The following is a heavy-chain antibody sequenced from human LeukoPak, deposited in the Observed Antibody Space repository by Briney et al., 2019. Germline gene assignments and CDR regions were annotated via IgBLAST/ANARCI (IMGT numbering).Heavy chain of an antibody. J-gene: IGHJ6*02. D-gene: IGHD1-1*01. Sequence: GGSLRLSCAASGLTFNSYNMNWVRQAPGKGLEWVSSISSDTNYIYYADSVKGRFTISRDNTKNSLYLQMNSLRAEDTAVYFCARGPPRVRVDVWGQGTTVTVSS. CDR3: ARGPPRVRVDV. CDR2: ISSDTNYI. V-gene: IGHV3-21*01. CDR1: GLTFNSYN.